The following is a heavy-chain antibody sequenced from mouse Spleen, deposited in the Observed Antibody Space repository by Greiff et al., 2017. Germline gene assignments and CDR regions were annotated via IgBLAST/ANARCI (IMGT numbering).Heavy chain of an antibody. CDR2: ISSGGSYT. D-gene: IGHD1-2*01. V-gene: IGHV5-6*01. J-gene: IGHJ2*01. Sequence: EVKVVESGGDLVKPGGSLKLSCAASGFTFSSYGMSWVRQTPDKRLEWVATISSGGSYTYYPDSVKGRFTISRDNAKNTLYLQMSSLKSEDTAMYYCARLGTATDYWGQGTTLTVSS. CDR3: ARLGTATDY. CDR1: GFTFSSYG.